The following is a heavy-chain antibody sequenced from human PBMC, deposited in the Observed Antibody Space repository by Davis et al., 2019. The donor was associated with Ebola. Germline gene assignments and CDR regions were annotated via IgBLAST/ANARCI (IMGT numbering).Heavy chain of an antibody. CDR2: IKQDGSEK. V-gene: IGHV3-7*01. CDR1: GFTFSSYW. CDR3: ARDIVAHDYAFDY. J-gene: IGHJ4*02. D-gene: IGHD5-12*01. Sequence: GESLKISCAASGFTFSSYWMSWVRQAPGKGLEWVANIKQDGSEKYYVDSVKGRFTISRDNAKNSLYLQMNSLRAEDTAVYYCARDIVAHDYAFDYWGQGTLVTVSS.